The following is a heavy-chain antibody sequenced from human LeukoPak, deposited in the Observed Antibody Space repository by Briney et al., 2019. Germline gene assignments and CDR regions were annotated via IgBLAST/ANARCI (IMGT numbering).Heavy chain of an antibody. V-gene: IGHV4-59*01. CDR2: SYHTGST. J-gene: IGHJ4*02. CDR3: ATGYSSTWYYFDY. CDR1: GDSISSYY. D-gene: IGHD6-13*01. Sequence: KPSETLSLTCTVSGDSISSYYWSWIRQPPGKGLEWIGYSYHTGSTNYNPSFKSRVTISVDKSKNQFSLKLSSVTAGDTAVYYCATGYSSTWYYFDYWGQGTLVTVSS.